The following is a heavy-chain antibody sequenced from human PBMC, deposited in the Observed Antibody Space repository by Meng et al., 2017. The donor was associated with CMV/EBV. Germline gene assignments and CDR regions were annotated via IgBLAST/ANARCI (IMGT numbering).Heavy chain of an antibody. CDR2: IYSGGST. CDR1: GFTVSSNY. CDR3: ARDHSGPLSH. J-gene: IGHJ4*02. D-gene: IGHD1-1*01. V-gene: IGHV3-66*01. Sequence: EGQRVEAGGGLVRPGGSLRLSGAASGFTVSSNYMSWVRQAPGKGLEWVSVIYSGGSTYYADSVKGRFTISRDNSKNTLYLQMNSLRAEDTAVYYCARDHSGPLSHWGQGTLVTVSS.